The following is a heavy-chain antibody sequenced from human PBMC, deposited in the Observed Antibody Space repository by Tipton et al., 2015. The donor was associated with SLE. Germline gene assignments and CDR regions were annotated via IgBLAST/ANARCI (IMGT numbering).Heavy chain of an antibody. D-gene: IGHD1-14*01. CDR2: MYYSGST. CDR1: GGSITSFY. CDR3: ARDLRSGGYYYYDDMDV. J-gene: IGHJ6*03. V-gene: IGHV4-59*01. Sequence: TLSLTCTVSGGSITSFYWSWIRQPPGKGLEWIGYMYYSGSTSYNPSLKSRVTISVDTSKNQFSLKLSSVTAADTAVYYCARDLRSGGYYYYDDMDVWGKGTTVTVSS.